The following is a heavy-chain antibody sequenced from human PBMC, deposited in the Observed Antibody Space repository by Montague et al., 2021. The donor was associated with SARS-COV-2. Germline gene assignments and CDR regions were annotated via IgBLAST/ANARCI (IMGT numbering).Heavy chain of an antibody. J-gene: IGHJ4*02. Sequence: SETLSLTCTVSGGSFSNYYWSWIRQPAGKGLEWIGCIYASGNTNYNPSLKSRVTMSVDTSKNQFSLKLTSVTAADTAIYFCARNRFDFGAGRQGTIDFWGQGTLVTVSS. CDR2: IYASGNT. V-gene: IGHV4-4*07. D-gene: IGHD3-10*01. CDR1: GGSFSNYY. CDR3: ARNRFDFGAGRQGTIDF.